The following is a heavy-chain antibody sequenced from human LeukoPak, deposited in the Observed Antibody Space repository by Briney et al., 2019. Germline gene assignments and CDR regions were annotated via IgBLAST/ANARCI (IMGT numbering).Heavy chain of an antibody. CDR2: IYSSGST. D-gene: IGHD3-10*01. CDR3: ARHYDSGSYPLDF. V-gene: IGHV4-59*08. CDR1: GGSIRGYF. J-gene: IGHJ4*02. Sequence: SETLSLTCTVSGGSIRGYFWSWIRQPPGKGLEWIGHIYSSGSTTYTPSLQGRVTISLDTSKNQFSLKLSSVTAADTAVYYCARHYDSGSYPLDFWGQGTLVTVSS.